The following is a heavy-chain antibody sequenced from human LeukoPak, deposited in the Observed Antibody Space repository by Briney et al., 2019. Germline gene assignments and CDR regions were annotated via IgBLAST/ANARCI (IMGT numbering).Heavy chain of an antibody. V-gene: IGHV1-18*01. CDR2: ISAYNGNT. Sequence: ASVKVSCKASGYTFTSYGISWVRQAPGQGLEWMGWISAYNGNTNYAQKLQGRVTMTTDTSTSTAYMELRSLRSDDTAVYYCARLDIVVVPTHNWFDPWGQGTLVTVSS. J-gene: IGHJ5*02. CDR3: ARLDIVVVPTHNWFDP. CDR1: GYTFTSYG. D-gene: IGHD2-2*01.